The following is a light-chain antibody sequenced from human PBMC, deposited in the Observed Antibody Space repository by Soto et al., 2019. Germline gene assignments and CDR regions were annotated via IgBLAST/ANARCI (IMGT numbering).Light chain of an antibody. Sequence: QLVLTQPPSVSGAPGQRVTISCTGSSSNIGAGYNVHWYQQLPGTAPKLPTYGNSNRPSGVPDRFSGSKSGTSASLAITGLQAEDEADYYCQSYDSSLSGFVVFGGGTKLTVL. CDR3: QSYDSSLSGFVV. CDR2: GNS. CDR1: SSNIGAGYN. V-gene: IGLV1-40*01. J-gene: IGLJ2*01.